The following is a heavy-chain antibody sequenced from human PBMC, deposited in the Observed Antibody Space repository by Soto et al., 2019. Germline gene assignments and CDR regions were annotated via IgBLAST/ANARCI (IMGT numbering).Heavy chain of an antibody. D-gene: IGHD3-10*01. J-gene: IGHJ6*02. V-gene: IGHV1-8*01. CDR2: MNPNSGNT. CDR1: GYTFTSYD. Sequence: QVQLVQSGAEVKKPGASVKVSCKASGYTFTSYDINWVRQATGQGLEWMGWMNPNSGNTGYAQKFQGRVTMTRNTSISTAYMELSSLRSEYTAVYYCARLSTYYYGSGSLNYYYGMDVWGQGTTVTVSS. CDR3: ARLSTYYYGSGSLNYYYGMDV.